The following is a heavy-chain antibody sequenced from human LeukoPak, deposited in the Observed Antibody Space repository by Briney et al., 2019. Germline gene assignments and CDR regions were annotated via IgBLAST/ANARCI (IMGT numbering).Heavy chain of an antibody. Sequence: GGSLRLSCAASGFTFSSYNMNWVRQAPGKGLEWVSSISSSSSYIYYADSVKGRFTISRDNAKNSLYLQMNSLRAEDTAVYYCARVVLNYYDSSGDAFDIWGQGTMVTVSS. CDR2: ISSSSSYI. CDR1: GFTFSSYN. J-gene: IGHJ3*02. CDR3: ARVVLNYYDSSGDAFDI. D-gene: IGHD3-22*01. V-gene: IGHV3-21*01.